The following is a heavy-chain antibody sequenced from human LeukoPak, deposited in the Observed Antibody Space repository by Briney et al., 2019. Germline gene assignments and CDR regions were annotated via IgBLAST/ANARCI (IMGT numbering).Heavy chain of an antibody. CDR3: ARDQRTAVAGTVWFDP. CDR2: TYYRSKWYN. D-gene: IGHD6-19*01. J-gene: IGHJ5*02. CDR1: GDSVSSNSAA. Sequence: SQTLSPTCAISGDSVSSNSAAWNWIRQSPSRGLEWLGRTYYRSKWYNDYAVSVKSRITINPDTSKNQFSLQLNSVTPEDTAVYYCARDQRTAVAGTVWFDPWGQGTLVTVSS. V-gene: IGHV6-1*01.